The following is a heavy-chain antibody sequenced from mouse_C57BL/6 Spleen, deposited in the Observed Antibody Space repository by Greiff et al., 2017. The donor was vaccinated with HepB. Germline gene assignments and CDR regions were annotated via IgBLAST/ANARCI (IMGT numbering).Heavy chain of an antibody. CDR3: AREDDDAAMDY. CDR1: GYSITSGYY. D-gene: IGHD2-4*01. V-gene: IGHV3-6*01. Sequence: VQLQQSGPGLVKPSQSLSLTCSVTGYSITSGYYWNWIRQFPGNKLEWMGYISYDGSNNYNPSLKNRISITRDTSKNQFFLKLNSVTTEDTATYYCAREDDDAAMDYWGQGTSVTVSS. CDR2: ISYDGSN. J-gene: IGHJ4*01.